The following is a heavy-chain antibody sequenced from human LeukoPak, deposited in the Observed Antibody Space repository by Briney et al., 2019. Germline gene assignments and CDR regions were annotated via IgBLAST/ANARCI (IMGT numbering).Heavy chain of an antibody. D-gene: IGHD6-19*01. CDR3: AKYPPRRIAVAGTQPR. V-gene: IGHV3-23*01. J-gene: IGHJ4*02. CDR1: GFTFSSYA. Sequence: PGGSLRLSCAASGFTFSSYAMSWVRQAPGKGLEWVSAISGSGGSTYYADSVKGRFTISRDNSKNTLYLQMNSLRAEDTAVYYCAKYPPRRIAVAGTQPRWGQGTLVTVSS. CDR2: ISGSGGST.